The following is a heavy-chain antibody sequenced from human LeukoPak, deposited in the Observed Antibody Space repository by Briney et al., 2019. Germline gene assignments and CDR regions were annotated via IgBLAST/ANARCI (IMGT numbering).Heavy chain of an antibody. Sequence: ASVKVSCKASGYTFTGYYMHWVRQAPGQRLEWRGCINPNSGGTNYAQKFQGRVTVTRDTSISTAYMELSRLRSDDTAVYYCARDIPEGATTDYWGRGTLVSVCS. J-gene: IGHJ4*02. CDR2: INPNSGGT. V-gene: IGHV1-2*02. CDR1: GYTFTGYY. D-gene: IGHD1-26*01. CDR3: ARDIPEGATTDY.